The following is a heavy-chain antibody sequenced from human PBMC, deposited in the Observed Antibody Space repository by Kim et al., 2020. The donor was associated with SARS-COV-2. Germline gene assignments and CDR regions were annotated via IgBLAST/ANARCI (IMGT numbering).Heavy chain of an antibody. CDR1: GFTFSSYA. CDR2: IYSGGSST. D-gene: IGHD6-13*01. J-gene: IGHJ3*02. CDR3: AKVNSSSWLSAFDI. Sequence: GGSLRLSCAASGFTFSSYAMSWVRQAPGKGLEWVSVIYSGGSSTYYADSVKGRFTISRDNSKNTLYLQMNSLRAEDTAVYYCAKVNSSSWLSAFDIWGQGTMVTVSS. V-gene: IGHV3-23*03.